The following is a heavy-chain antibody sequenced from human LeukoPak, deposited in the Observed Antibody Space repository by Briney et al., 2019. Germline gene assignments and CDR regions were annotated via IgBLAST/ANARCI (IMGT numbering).Heavy chain of an antibody. V-gene: IGHV4-59*01. J-gene: IGHJ2*01. D-gene: IGHD6-6*01. CDR3: ARSFVSSIAARHWYFDL. CDR2: VLYSGSG. CDR1: GGSIRSYY. Sequence: SETLSLTRTVSGGSIRSYYWNWIRQSPGKGLEWIGYVLYSGSGDYNPSLKSRVTILIDTSKNQFSLKLSSVTTADTAVYYCARSFVSSIAARHWYFDLWGRGTRVTVSS.